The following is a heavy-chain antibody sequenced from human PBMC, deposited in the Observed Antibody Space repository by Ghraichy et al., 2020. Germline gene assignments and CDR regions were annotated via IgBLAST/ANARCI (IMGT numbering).Heavy chain of an antibody. Sequence: LSLTCAASGFTFSSYGMHWVRQAPGKGLEWVAVIWYDGSNKYYADSVKGRFTISRDNSKNTLYLQMNSLRAEDTAVYYCVRAPGYSYGYYYYYGMDVWGQGTTVTVSS. CDR2: IWYDGSNK. J-gene: IGHJ6*02. CDR3: VRAPGYSYGYYYYYGMDV. D-gene: IGHD5-18*01. V-gene: IGHV3-33*01. CDR1: GFTFSSYG.